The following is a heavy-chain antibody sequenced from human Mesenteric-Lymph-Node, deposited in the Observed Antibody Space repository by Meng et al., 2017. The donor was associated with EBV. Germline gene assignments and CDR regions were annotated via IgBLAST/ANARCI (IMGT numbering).Heavy chain of an antibody. V-gene: IGHV6-1*01. D-gene: IGHD1-7*01. J-gene: IGHJ4*02. Sequence: QVHLQQSGPGLLKPSQXLSLTCVISGDSVSSSSAAWTWIRQSPSRGLEWLGRTYYRSKWYNDYAVFVKSRITINPDTSKNQFSLQLNSVTPEDTAVYYCASSRPLAGNWNYHYWGQGTLVTVSS. CDR3: ASSRPLAGNWNYHY. CDR2: TYYRSKWYN. CDR1: GDSVSSSSAA.